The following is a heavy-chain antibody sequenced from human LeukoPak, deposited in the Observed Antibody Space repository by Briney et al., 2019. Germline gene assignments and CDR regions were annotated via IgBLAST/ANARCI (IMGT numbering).Heavy chain of an antibody. CDR2: IRAYNGNT. D-gene: IGHD4-17*01. J-gene: IGHJ6*03. Sequence: GASVKVSCKASGYTFTSYGISWVRQAPGQGLEWMGWIRAYNGNTNYAQKLQGRVTMTTDTSTSTAYMELRSLRSDDTAVYYCARMGDDYGDCYYYYMYVWGKGTTVTVSS. CDR3: ARMGDDYGDCYYYYMYV. V-gene: IGHV1-18*01. CDR1: GYTFTSYG.